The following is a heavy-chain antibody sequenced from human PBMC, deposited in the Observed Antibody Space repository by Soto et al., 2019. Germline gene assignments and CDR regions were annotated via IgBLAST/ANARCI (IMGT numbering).Heavy chain of an antibody. J-gene: IGHJ5*02. CDR1: GGTFSRYT. CDR2: IIPIAAIA. Sequence: QVQLVQSGAEVKKPGSSVKVSCKASGGTFSRYTINWVRQAPGQGLEWMGRIIPIAAIANYTQKFQGRVTITVDKYSTTAYMDLSSLRSDATAVYYCARGSTIVRGAPSWFDPWGQGTLVTVSS. V-gene: IGHV1-69*02. CDR3: ARGSTIVRGAPSWFDP. D-gene: IGHD3-10*01.